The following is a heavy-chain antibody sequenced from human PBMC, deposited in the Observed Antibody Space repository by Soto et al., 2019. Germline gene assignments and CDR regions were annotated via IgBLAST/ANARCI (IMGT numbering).Heavy chain of an antibody. CDR2: ISWNSGSI. Sequence: GGSLRLSCAASGFTFDDYAMHWVRQAPGKGLEWVSGISWNSGSIGYADSVKGRFTISRDNAKNSLYLQMNSLRAEDTALYYCAKDISAYNWNEFAFDIWGQGTMVTVSS. D-gene: IGHD1-1*01. J-gene: IGHJ3*02. CDR3: AKDISAYNWNEFAFDI. V-gene: IGHV3-9*01. CDR1: GFTFDDYA.